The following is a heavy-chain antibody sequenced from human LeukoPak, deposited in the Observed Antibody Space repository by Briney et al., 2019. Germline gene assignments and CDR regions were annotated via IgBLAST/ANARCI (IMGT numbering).Heavy chain of an antibody. CDR1: GFTRSSYE. CDR3: ARRYCSSTSCTLDY. V-gene: IGHV3-48*03. D-gene: IGHD2-2*01. CDR2: ISTSGSTK. Sequence: GGSLRLSCAASGFTRSSYEVNWVRQATGKGLEWVSYISTSGSTKYYADSVKGRFTISRDNAENSLYLQMTSLRAEDTAVYYCARRYCSSTSCTLDYWGQGTLVTVSS. J-gene: IGHJ4*02.